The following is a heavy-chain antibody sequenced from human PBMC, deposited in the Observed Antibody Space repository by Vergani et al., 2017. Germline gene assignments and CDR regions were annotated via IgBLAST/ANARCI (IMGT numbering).Heavy chain of an antibody. CDR1: GGTFSSYA. Sequence: QVQLVQSGAEVKKPGSSVKVSCKASGGTFSSYAISWVRQAPGQGLEWMGWINPNSGGTNYAQKFQGRVTMTRDTSISTAYMELSRLRSDDTAVYYCFAYCSGGSCYSGLGDYWGQGTLVTVSS. CDR2: INPNSGGT. CDR3: FAYCSGGSCYSGLGDY. D-gene: IGHD2-15*01. V-gene: IGHV1-2*02. J-gene: IGHJ4*02.